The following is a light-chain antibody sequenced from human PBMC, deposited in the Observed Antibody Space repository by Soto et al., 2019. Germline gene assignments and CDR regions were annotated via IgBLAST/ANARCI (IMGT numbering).Light chain of an antibody. CDR1: NSDVGSYNL. CDR2: EGS. V-gene: IGLV2-23*01. CDR3: CSYAGSVTFYV. Sequence: QSALTQPASVSGSPGQSITISCTGTNSDVGSYNLVSWYQQHPGKAPKLMIFEGSQRPSGVSNRFSGSKSGNTASLTISGLQAEDEADYYCCSYAGSVTFYVFGTGTKLTVL. J-gene: IGLJ1*01.